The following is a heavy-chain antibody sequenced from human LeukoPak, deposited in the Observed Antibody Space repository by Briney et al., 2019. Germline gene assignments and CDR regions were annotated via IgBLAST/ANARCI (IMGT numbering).Heavy chain of an antibody. V-gene: IGHV3-23*01. CDR3: AKDRSVVDIVVVPAAFNWFDP. CDR2: ISGSGGST. Sequence: GGSLRLSCAASGFTFSSYAMSWVRQAPGKGLEWVSAISGSGGSTYYADSVKGRFTISRDNSKNTLYLQMNCLRAEDTAVYYCAKDRSVVDIVVVPAAFNWFDPWGQGTLVTVSS. J-gene: IGHJ5*02. D-gene: IGHD2-2*01. CDR1: GFTFSSYA.